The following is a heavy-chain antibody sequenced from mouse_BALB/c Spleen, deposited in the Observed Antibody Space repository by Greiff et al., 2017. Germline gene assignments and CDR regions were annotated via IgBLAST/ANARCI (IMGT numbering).Heavy chain of an antibody. CDR1: GFTFSSYA. J-gene: IGHJ2*01. CDR3: ARRGYDGYYGFDY. D-gene: IGHD2-3*01. CDR2: ISSGGSYT. Sequence: EVHLVESGGGLVKPGGSLKLSCAASGFTFSSYAMSWVRQSPEKRLEWVAEISSGGSYTYYPDTVTGRFTISRDNAKNTLYLEMSSLRSEDTAMYYCARRGYDGYYGFDYWGQGTTLTVSS. V-gene: IGHV5-9-4*01.